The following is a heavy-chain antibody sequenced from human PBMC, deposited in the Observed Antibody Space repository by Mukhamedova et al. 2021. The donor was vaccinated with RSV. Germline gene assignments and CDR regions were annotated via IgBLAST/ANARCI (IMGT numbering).Heavy chain of an antibody. J-gene: IGHJ4*02. D-gene: IGHD3-16*02. CDR3: ARGVYDYVWGSYRFLDY. V-gene: IGHV3-74*01. Sequence: SYADSVKGRFTISRDNTKNTLFLEMTRLTAEDTAVYYCARGVYDYVWGSYRFLDYWGQGTLVPASS.